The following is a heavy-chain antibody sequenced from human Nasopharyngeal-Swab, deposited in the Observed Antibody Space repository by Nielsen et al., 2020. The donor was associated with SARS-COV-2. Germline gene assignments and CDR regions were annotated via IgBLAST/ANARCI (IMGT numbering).Heavy chain of an antibody. V-gene: IGHV4-61*02. Sequence: SETLSLTCTVSGGSISSGSYYWSWIRQPAGKGLEWIGRIYTSGSTNYNPSLKSRVTISVDTSKNQFSLKLSSVTAADTAVYYCARDVTMVRGAQYNWFDPWGQGTLVTVPS. CDR2: IYTSGST. CDR3: ARDVTMVRGAQYNWFDP. CDR1: GGSISSGSYY. J-gene: IGHJ5*02. D-gene: IGHD3-10*01.